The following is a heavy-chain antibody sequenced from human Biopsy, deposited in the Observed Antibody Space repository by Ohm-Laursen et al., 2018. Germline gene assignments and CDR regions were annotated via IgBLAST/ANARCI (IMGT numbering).Heavy chain of an antibody. CDR2: AYYTGST. D-gene: IGHD3-22*01. V-gene: IGHV4-59*01. CDR1: GDSISSYY. CDR3: ARGRGYYSDRTVPGYFDL. Sequence: SETLSLTCSVSGDSISSYYWSWIRQPPGKGLQWIGYAYYTGSTDYNPSLQSRVTISVDTSKNHFSLRLRSVTPADTAIYYCARGRGYYSDRTVPGYFDLWGRGTLVTVSS. J-gene: IGHJ2*01.